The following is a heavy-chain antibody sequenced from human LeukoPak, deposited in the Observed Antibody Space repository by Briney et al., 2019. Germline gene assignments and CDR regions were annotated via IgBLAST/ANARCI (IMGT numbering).Heavy chain of an antibody. V-gene: IGHV3-7*01. D-gene: IGHD1-14*01. CDR3: ARVAITAPRH. CDR1: GFTFSSYA. CDR2: IKQDGIEK. J-gene: IGHJ1*01. Sequence: PGGSLRLSCAASGFTFSSYAMSWVRQAPGKGLECVANIKQDGIEKYYLDSVKGRFTISRDNAKNSVYLQMNSLRDEDTAVYYCARVAITAPRHWGQGTLVTVSS.